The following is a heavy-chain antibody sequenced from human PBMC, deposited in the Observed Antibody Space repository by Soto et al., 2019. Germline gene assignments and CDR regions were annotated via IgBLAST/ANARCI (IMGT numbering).Heavy chain of an antibody. Sequence: ASVKVSCKASGDTFTSYAMHWVRQAPGQRLEWMGWINAGNGNTKYSQKFQGRVTITRDMSTSTAYMELSSLRSEDTAVYYCAAQGYCISTSCSLYYYGMAVWGQGTTVTVSS. V-gene: IGHV1-3*01. CDR1: GDTFTSYA. D-gene: IGHD2-2*01. J-gene: IGHJ6*02. CDR3: AAQGYCISTSCSLYYYGMAV. CDR2: INAGNGNT.